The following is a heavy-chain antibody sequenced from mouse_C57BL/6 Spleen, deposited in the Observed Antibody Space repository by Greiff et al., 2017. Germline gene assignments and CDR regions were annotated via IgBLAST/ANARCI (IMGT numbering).Heavy chain of an antibody. J-gene: IGHJ3*01. V-gene: IGHV1-15*01. Sequence: AQLQESGAELVRPGASVTLSCKASGYTFTDYEMHWVKQTPVHGLEWIGAIDPETGGTAYNQKFKGKAILTADKSSSTAYMELRSLTSEDSAVYYCTYYYGSAYWGQGTLVTVSA. CDR2: IDPETGGT. CDR1: GYTFTDYE. D-gene: IGHD1-1*01. CDR3: TYYYGSAY.